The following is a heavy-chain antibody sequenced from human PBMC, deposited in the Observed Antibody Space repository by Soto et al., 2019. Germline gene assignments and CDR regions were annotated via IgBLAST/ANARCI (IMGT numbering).Heavy chain of an antibody. CDR3: AKAAYYYDSSGYSFFQH. D-gene: IGHD3-22*01. J-gene: IGHJ1*01. Sequence: SETLSLTCTVSGGPISSGGYYWSWIRQHPGKGLEWIGYIYYSGSTYYNPSLKSRVTISVDTSKNQFSLKLSSVTAADTAVYYCAKAAYYYDSSGYSFFQHWGQGTLVTVSS. V-gene: IGHV4-31*03. CDR2: IYYSGST. CDR1: GGPISSGGYY.